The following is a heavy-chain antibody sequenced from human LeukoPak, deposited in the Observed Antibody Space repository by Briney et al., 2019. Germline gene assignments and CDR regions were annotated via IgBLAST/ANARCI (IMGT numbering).Heavy chain of an antibody. CDR3: ARSYYYMDV. CDR1: GFTFSSYG. V-gene: IGHV3-48*01. J-gene: IGHJ6*03. Sequence: GGSLRLSCTASGFTFSSYGMNWVRQAPGKGLEWLSYISTSSSTIYYADSVKGRFTISRDNAKNSLYLQMNSLRAEDTAVYYCARSYYYMDVWGKGTTVTVSS. CDR2: ISTSSSTI.